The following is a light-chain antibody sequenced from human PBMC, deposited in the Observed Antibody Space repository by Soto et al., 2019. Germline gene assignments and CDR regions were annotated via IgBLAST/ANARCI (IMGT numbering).Light chain of an antibody. CDR1: QGINIY. V-gene: IGKV1-27*01. CDR3: QKYNGAPLT. J-gene: IGKJ4*01. Sequence: DIQMTQSPSSLSASVGDRVTITCRASQGINIYLAWYKQKAGKVPKLLIYDASTLQSGVPSRFSGSGSGTDFTLTIRGLQPEDVATYYCQKYNGAPLTFGGGTKVEIK. CDR2: DAS.